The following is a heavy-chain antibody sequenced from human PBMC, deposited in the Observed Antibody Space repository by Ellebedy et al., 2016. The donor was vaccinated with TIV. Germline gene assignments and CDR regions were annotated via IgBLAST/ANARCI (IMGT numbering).Heavy chain of an antibody. CDR3: ARWYDDSWTGYYS. Sequence: GESLKISCGASGFTFSTYWMSWVCQAPGKGLEWLANIKYDGSEKYYVGSVKGRFTISRDNAKNSLYLQMDSLRAEDTAVYYCARWYDDSWTGYYSWGQGTLVTVSS. J-gene: IGHJ4*02. V-gene: IGHV3-7*02. D-gene: IGHD3-3*01. CDR1: GFTFSTYW. CDR2: IKYDGSEK.